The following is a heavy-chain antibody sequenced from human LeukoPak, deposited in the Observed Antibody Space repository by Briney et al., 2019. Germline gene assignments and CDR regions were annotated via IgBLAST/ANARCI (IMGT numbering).Heavy chain of an antibody. CDR1: GGSFTDYY. Sequence: PSETLSLTCAVYGGSFTDYYWTWIRQPPGKGLEWIGEINHSGSTSYNPSLKSRVTISVDTSKNQFSLKLSSVTAADTAVYYCARYYDSSGYYPGTAYFQHWGQGTLVTVSS. V-gene: IGHV4-34*01. CDR2: INHSGST. CDR3: ARYYDSSGYYPGTAYFQH. D-gene: IGHD3-22*01. J-gene: IGHJ1*01.